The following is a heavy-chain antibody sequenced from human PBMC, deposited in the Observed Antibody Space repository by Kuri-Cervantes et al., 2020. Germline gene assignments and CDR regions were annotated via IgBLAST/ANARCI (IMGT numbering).Heavy chain of an antibody. CDR1: GYTFTSYG. D-gene: IGHD3/OR15-3a*01. Sequence: ASVKVSCKASGYTFTSYGISWVRQAPGQGLEWMGWISAYNGNTNYAQKLQGRVTMTTDTSTSTAYMELSRLRSDDTAMYYCARRYLDGGADYWGQGTLVTVSS. J-gene: IGHJ4*02. CDR2: ISAYNGNT. CDR3: ARRYLDGGADY. V-gene: IGHV1-18*01.